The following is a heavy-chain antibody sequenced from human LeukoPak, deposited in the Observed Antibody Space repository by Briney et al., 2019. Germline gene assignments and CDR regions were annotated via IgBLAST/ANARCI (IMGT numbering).Heavy chain of an antibody. CDR2: IWYDTSSK. CDR1: GFTFSSYG. Sequence: PGGSLRLSCAASGFTFSSYGMHWVRQAPGKGLEWVAVIWYDTSSKYYADSVKGRFTISRDNSKNTLYLQMNSLRAEDTAVYYCARDLAAAGTWFDPWGQGTLVTVSS. D-gene: IGHD6-13*01. V-gene: IGHV3-33*01. J-gene: IGHJ5*02. CDR3: ARDLAAAGTWFDP.